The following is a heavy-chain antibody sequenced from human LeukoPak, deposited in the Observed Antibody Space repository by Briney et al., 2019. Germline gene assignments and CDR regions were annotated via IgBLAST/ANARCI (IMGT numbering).Heavy chain of an antibody. Sequence: GGSLRLSCAASGFAFSSHAMTWVRQAPGKGLEWVSSISGSAEKTYYADSVKGRFTISRDNSKNTVYLQMNRLRVEDTALYYCVRSLDYWGQGTLVTVSS. V-gene: IGHV3-23*01. CDR1: GFAFSSHA. CDR3: VRSLDY. CDR2: ISGSAEKT. J-gene: IGHJ4*02.